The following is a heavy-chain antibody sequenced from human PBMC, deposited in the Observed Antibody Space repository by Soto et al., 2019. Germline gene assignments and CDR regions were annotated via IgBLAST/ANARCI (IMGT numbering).Heavy chain of an antibody. CDR1: GFTFDDYA. J-gene: IGHJ4*02. D-gene: IGHD6-6*01. V-gene: IGHV3-9*01. CDR2: ISWNSGSI. CDR3: AKPKTPGPYSSSSHLFDY. Sequence: GGSLRLSCAASGFTFDDYAMHWVRQAPGKGLEWVSGISWNSGSIGYADSVKGRFTISRDNAKNSLYLQMNSLRAEDTALNYCAKPKTPGPYSSSSHLFDYWGQGTLVTVSS.